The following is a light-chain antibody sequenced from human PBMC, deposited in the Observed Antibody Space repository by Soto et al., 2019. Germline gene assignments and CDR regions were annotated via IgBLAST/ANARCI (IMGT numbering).Light chain of an antibody. Sequence: QSALTQPASVSGSPGQSITISCTGTSSDVGGYNYVSWYQHPPGKAPKLMIYDVSNPPSGVSNRFSGSKSGNTASLTISGLQAEDEADYYCSSYTSSTSGVFGGGTKLTVL. CDR1: SSDVGGYNY. V-gene: IGLV2-14*03. J-gene: IGLJ2*01. CDR3: SSYTSSTSGV. CDR2: DVS.